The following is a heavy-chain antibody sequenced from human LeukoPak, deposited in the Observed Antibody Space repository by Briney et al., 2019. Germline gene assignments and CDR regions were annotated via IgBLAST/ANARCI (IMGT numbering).Heavy chain of an antibody. CDR3: ARGLGYSGSWYFDY. Sequence: GESLKISFKGSGXRFTSYWIAWVRQMPGKGVESMGIIYPGDSDTRYSPSFQGQVTISADKSISTAYLQWSSLKASDTAMYYCARGLGYSGSWYFDYWGQGTLVTVSS. CDR1: GXRFTSYW. CDR2: IYPGDSDT. J-gene: IGHJ4*02. D-gene: IGHD6-13*01. V-gene: IGHV5-51*01.